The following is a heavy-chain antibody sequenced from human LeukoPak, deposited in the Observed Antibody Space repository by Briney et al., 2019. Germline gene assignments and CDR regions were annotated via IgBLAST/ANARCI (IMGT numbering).Heavy chain of an antibody. J-gene: IGHJ4*02. D-gene: IGHD5-18*01. CDR2: ISYDGSNK. CDR3: ARADTAMGAYFDY. V-gene: IGHV3-30*04. CDR1: GFTFSSYA. Sequence: PGGSLRLSCAASGFTFSSYAMHWVRQAPGKGLEWVAVISYDGSNKYYADSVKGRFTISRDNSKNTLYLQMNSLRAEDTAVYYCARADTAMGAYFDYWGQGTLVTVSS.